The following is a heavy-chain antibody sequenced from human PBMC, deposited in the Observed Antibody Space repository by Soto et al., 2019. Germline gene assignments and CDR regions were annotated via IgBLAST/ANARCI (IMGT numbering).Heavy chain of an antibody. Sequence: QLQLVQSGTELKKPGASVKVSCKASGYTFTNYGLTWVRQSPGQGLEWMGWINADNGNTNSEQKFQGRVTMPADTATNTAYMESRSLRSDDTAVYYCARKSLSNFNWFDPWGQGTLVTVSS. D-gene: IGHD4-4*01. CDR1: GYTFTNYG. V-gene: IGHV1-18*04. CDR2: INADNGNT. CDR3: ARKSLSNFNWFDP. J-gene: IGHJ5*02.